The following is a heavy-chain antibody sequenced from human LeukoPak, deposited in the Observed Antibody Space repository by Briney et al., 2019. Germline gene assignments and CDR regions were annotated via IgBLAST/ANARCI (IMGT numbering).Heavy chain of an antibody. D-gene: IGHD3-9*01. CDR3: ARHEGPGYFDWFRPVDYYYYGMDV. J-gene: IGHJ6*02. Sequence: SETLSLTCTVSGGSISSSSYYWGWIRQPPGKGLEWIGSIYYSGSTYYNPSLKSRVTISVDTSKNQFSLKLSSVTAADTAVYYCARHEGPGYFDWFRPVDYYYYGMDVWGQGTTVTVSS. CDR2: IYYSGST. CDR1: GGSISSSSYY. V-gene: IGHV4-39*01.